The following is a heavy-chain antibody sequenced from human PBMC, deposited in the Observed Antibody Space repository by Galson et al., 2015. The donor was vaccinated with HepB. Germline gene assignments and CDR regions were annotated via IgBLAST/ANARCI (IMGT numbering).Heavy chain of an antibody. CDR3: ARDSRAPAKDSYGDNYWYFDL. Sequence: SVKVSCKASGGTFSSYAISWVRQAPGQGLEWMGGIIPIFGTANYAQKFQGRVTITADESTSTAYMELSSLRSEDTAVYYGARDSRAPAKDSYGDNYWYFDLWGRGTLVTVSS. D-gene: IGHD5-18*01. CDR1: GGTFSSYA. V-gene: IGHV1-69*13. CDR2: IIPIFGTA. J-gene: IGHJ2*01.